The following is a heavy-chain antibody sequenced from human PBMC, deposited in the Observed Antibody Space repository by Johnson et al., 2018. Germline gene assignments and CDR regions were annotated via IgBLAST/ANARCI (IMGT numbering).Heavy chain of an antibody. J-gene: IGHJ3*02. CDR2: IWNDGSNK. Sequence: QVQLVETGGGVVQPGKSLRLSCAASGFTLSSYGMHWVRQAPGKGLEWVSIIWNDGSNKNYADSVKGRFTVSRDNSKNTLYREMNSLRAEDTAVYYCARGRGDAYKDAFDMWGQGTMVTVSS. CDR1: GFTLSSYG. CDR3: ARGRGDAYKDAFDM. D-gene: IGHD5-24*01. V-gene: IGHV3-33*08.